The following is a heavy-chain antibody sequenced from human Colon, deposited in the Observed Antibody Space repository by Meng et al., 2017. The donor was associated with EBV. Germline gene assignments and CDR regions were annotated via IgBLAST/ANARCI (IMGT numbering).Heavy chain of an antibody. CDR3: ARRGPSGNFSP. CDR1: GGSFRDYY. Sequence: QVQLQQGGAGLLKPSETLARSCAGYGGSFRDYYWTWIRHPPGKGLEWIGEIDHRGNTKYNPSLKSRVTISLDTSKKQFSLKVSSVTAADSAVYYCARRGPSGNFSPWSQGALVTVSS. V-gene: IGHV4-34*01. D-gene: IGHD3-10*01. CDR2: IDHRGNT. J-gene: IGHJ5*02.